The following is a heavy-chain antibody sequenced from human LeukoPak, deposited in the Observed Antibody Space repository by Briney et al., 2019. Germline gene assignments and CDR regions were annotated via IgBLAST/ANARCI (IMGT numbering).Heavy chain of an antibody. CDR2: ISGSGGST. CDR3: AKADPYYDFWSGYYDDY. V-gene: IGHV3-23*01. Sequence: GGSLRLSWAASGFTFSSYAMSWVRQAPGKGLEWVSAISGSGGSTYYADSVKGRFTIPRDNSKNTLYLQMNSLRAEDTAVYYCAKADPYYDFWSGYYDDYWGQGTLVTVSS. CDR1: GFTFSSYA. J-gene: IGHJ4*02. D-gene: IGHD3-3*01.